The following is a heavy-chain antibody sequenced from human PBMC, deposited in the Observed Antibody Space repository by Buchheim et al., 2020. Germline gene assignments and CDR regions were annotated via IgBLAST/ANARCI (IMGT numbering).Heavy chain of an antibody. D-gene: IGHD6-19*01. CDR2: ISSSSSYI. CDR1: GFTFSSYS. CDR3: ARDDASKQVVAGRYYYYYGMDV. J-gene: IGHJ6*02. V-gene: IGHV3-21*01. Sequence: EVQLVESGGGLVKPGGSLRLSCAASGFTFSSYSMNWVRQAPGKGLEWVSSISSSSSYIYYADSVKGRFTISRDNAKNSLYLQMNSLRAEDTAVYYCARDDASKQVVAGRYYYYYGMDVWGQGTT.